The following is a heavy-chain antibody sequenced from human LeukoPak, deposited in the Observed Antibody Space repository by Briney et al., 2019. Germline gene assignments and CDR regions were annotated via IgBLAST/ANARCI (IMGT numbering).Heavy chain of an antibody. J-gene: IGHJ3*02. Sequence: SENLSLTCTVSGGSINSYFWTWIRQPAGKGLEWIGRIYTGGSTNYNPSLKSRVTMSVDTSKNQFSLKLSSVTAADTAVYYCARAPLIYDAFDIWGQGTMVTVSS. CDR3: ARAPLIYDAFDI. CDR2: IYTGGST. D-gene: IGHD3/OR15-3a*01. CDR1: GGSINSYF. V-gene: IGHV4-4*07.